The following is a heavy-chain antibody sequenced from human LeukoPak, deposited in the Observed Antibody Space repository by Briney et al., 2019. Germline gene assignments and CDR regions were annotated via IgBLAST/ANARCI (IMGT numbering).Heavy chain of an antibody. CDR1: GFTFSSYG. CDR3: ARGLKPGYYFDY. J-gene: IGHJ4*02. V-gene: IGHV3-33*01. CDR2: IWYDGSNK. D-gene: IGHD1-14*01. Sequence: GGSLRLSCAASGFTFSSYGMHWVRQAPGKGLEWVAVIWYDGSNKYNADSVKGRFTISRDNSKNTLYLQMNSLRAEDTAVYYCARGLKPGYYFDYWGQGTLVTVSS.